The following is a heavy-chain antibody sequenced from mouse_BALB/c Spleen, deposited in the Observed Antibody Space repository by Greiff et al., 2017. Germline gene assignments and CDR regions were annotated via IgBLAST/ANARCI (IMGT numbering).Heavy chain of an antibody. CDR1: GYSFTGYN. J-gene: IGHJ4*01. CDR3: ARATVVAYYYAMDY. D-gene: IGHD1-1*01. Sequence: EVKLQESGPELEKPGASVKISCKASGYSFTGYNMNWVKQSNGKSLEWIGNIDPYYGGTSYNQKFKGKATLTVDKSSSTAYMQLKSLTSEDSAVYYCARATVVAYYYAMDYWGQGTSVTVSS. V-gene: IGHV1-39*01. CDR2: IDPYYGGT.